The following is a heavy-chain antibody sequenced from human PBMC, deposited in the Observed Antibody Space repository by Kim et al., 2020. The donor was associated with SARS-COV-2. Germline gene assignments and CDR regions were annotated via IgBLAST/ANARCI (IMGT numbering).Heavy chain of an antibody. J-gene: IGHJ6*02. CDR3: ARVLVVVPAAIKRYYYYYGMDV. Sequence: GGSLRLSCAASGFTFSSYAMHWVRQAPGKGLEWVAVISYDGSNKYYADSVKGRFTISRDNSKNTLYLQMNSLRAEDTAVYYCARVLVVVPAAIKRYYYYYGMDVWGQGTTVTVSS. CDR2: ISYDGSNK. V-gene: IGHV3-30-3*01. CDR1: GFTFSSYA. D-gene: IGHD2-2*01.